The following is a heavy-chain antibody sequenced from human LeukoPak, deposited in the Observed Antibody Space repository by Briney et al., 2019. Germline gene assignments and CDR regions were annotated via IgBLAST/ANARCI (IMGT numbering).Heavy chain of an antibody. CDR1: GGPITNGDYY. D-gene: IGHD4-11*01. V-gene: IGHV4-61*08. CDR3: TRMTRGHDY. J-gene: IGHJ4*02. Sequence: SETLSLTCTVSGGPITNGDYYWSWVRQTSGKGLEWIGEINHSGYTNDNPSLKSRVTLSIDTSRKQFSLNLRSVTVADAGIYYCTRMTRGHDYWGQGTQVTVSS. CDR2: INHSGYT.